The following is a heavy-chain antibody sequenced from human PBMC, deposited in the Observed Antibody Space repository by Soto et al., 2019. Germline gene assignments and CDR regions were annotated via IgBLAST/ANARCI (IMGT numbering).Heavy chain of an antibody. Sequence: SETLSLTCSVSGGSIGSSSYYFGWIRQPPGKGLEWIGSLYYTGTTYYNSSLKSRVTISADKSQNQFSLRLSSVTAADTAVYHCRASCSTTSCYGWFEPRGQLTMVTFCS. CDR1: GGSIGSSSYY. CDR3: RASCSTTSCYGWFEP. CDR2: LYYTGTT. J-gene: IGHJ5*02. D-gene: IGHD1-1*01. V-gene: IGHV4-39*01.